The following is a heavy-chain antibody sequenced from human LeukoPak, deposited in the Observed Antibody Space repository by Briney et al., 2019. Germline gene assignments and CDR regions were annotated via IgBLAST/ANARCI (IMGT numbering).Heavy chain of an antibody. V-gene: IGHV1-2*02. CDR3: ARSPVTTDAFDI. Sequence: ASVTVSCKASGYTFTGYYMHWVRQAPGQGIEWMGWINPNSGGTNYAQKFQGRVTMTRDTSISTAYMELSRLRSDDTAVYYCARSPVTTDAFDIWGQGTMVTVSS. J-gene: IGHJ3*02. D-gene: IGHD4-17*01. CDR2: INPNSGGT. CDR1: GYTFTGYY.